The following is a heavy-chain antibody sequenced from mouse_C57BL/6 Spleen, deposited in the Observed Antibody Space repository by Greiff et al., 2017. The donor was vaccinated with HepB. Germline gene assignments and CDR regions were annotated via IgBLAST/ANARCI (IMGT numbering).Heavy chain of an antibody. Sequence: DVKLQESGGGLVKPGGSLKLSCAASGFTFSDYGMHWVRQAPEKGLEWVAYISSGSSTIYYADTVKGRFTISRDNAKNTLFLQMTSLRSEDTAMYYCARVVATNYFDYWGQGTTLTVSS. CDR1: GFTFSDYG. D-gene: IGHD1-1*01. V-gene: IGHV5-17*01. CDR2: ISSGSSTI. J-gene: IGHJ2*01. CDR3: ARVVATNYFDY.